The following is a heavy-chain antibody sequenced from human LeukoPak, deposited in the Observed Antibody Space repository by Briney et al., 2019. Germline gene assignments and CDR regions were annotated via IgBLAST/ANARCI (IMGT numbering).Heavy chain of an antibody. D-gene: IGHD5-12*01. CDR2: IIPIFGTA. J-gene: IGHJ4*02. CDR3: VRISKGANYDY. CDR1: VGTFISYA. Sequence: SSVKVSCKASVGTFISYAISWVRQPPGQGLEWMGGIIPIFGTANYAQKFQGRVTITADESTSTDYMELSSLSSEDTAVYYCVRISKGANYDYWGQGTLVTVSS. V-gene: IGHV1-69*01.